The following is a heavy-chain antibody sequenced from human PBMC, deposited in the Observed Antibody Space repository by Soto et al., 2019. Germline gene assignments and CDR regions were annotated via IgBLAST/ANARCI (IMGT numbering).Heavy chain of an antibody. V-gene: IGHV1-69*01. Sequence: QVHLVQSGAEVKKPGSSVKVSCKASGGSFSTYAIDWVRQAPGQGLEWMGGIIPVFGTTTYAQEFQGRITITADESTSTAYMQLSSLISEDTAVYYCARDNNANNFPFFFDSWGQGTLVTVSS. J-gene: IGHJ4*02. CDR2: IIPVFGTT. CDR1: GGSFSTYA. D-gene: IGHD1-20*01. CDR3: ARDNNANNFPFFFDS.